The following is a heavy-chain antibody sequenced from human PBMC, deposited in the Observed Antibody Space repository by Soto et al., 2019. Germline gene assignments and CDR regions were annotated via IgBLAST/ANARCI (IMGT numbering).Heavy chain of an antibody. V-gene: IGHV4-4*02. Sequence: AVPGGSISSTNWWRCVRQPPGKEQEWIGEIYPCGSTHYTPSVKCRVTISVDKSKTQSSLKLSSVTAADTAVYYCASLGSSWQIDYWGQGTLVTVSS. D-gene: IGHD6-13*01. CDR1: GGSISSTNW. CDR2: IYPCGST. CDR3: ASLGSSWQIDY. J-gene: IGHJ4*02.